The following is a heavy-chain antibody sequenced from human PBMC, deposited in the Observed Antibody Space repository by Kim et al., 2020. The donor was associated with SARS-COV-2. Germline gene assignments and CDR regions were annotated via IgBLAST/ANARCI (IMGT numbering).Heavy chain of an antibody. CDR2: IYHSGST. CDR3: ASFRGIVVVPAARFDY. Sequence: SETLSLTCTVSGYSISSGYYWGWIRQPPGKGLEWIGSIYHSGSTYYNPSLKSRVTISVDTSKNQFSLKLSSVTAADTAVYYCASFRGIVVVPAARFDYWGQGTLVTVSS. V-gene: IGHV4-38-2*02. J-gene: IGHJ4*02. D-gene: IGHD2-2*01. CDR1: GYSISSGYY.